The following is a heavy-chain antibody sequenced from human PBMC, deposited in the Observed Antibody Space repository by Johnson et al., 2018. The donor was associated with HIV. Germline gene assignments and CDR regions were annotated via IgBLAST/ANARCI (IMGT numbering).Heavy chain of an antibody. J-gene: IGHJ3*02. CDR1: GFTISSNY. D-gene: IGHD2-15*01. Sequence: VQLVESGGALIQPGGSLRLSCAASGFTISSNYMSWVRQAPGKGLEWVSVIYSGGNTYYADSVKGRFTISRDNAKNSLYLQMNSLRAEDTTVYYCARDDILGAFDIWGQGTMVTVSS. CDR3: ARDDILGAFDI. V-gene: IGHV3-53*01. CDR2: IYSGGNT.